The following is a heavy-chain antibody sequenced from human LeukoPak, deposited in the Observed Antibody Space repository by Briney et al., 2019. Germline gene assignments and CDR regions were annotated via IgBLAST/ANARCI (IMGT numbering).Heavy chain of an antibody. CDR1: GYTFTTYD. J-gene: IGHJ3*02. D-gene: IGHD3-10*01. CDR3: AGNYYGSGRHFDVFDI. Sequence: GASVKVSCKAFGYTFTTYDINWVRQATGQGLEWMGWMNPNSGNTGYAQKFQGRVTMTRNTSISTAYMELSSLRSEDTAVYYCAGNYYGSGRHFDVFDIWGQGTMVTVSS. V-gene: IGHV1-8*02. CDR2: MNPNSGNT.